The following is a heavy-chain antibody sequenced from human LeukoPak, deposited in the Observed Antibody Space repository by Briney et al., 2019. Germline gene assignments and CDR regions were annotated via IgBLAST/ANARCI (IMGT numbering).Heavy chain of an antibody. CDR3: ANRRWLVSSFDY. CDR2: ISGSGGST. V-gene: IGHV3-23*01. Sequence: GGSLRLSCAASGFTFSSYDMSWVRQAPGKGLEWVSAISGSGGSTYYADSVKGRFTISRDNSKNTLYLQMNSLRAEDTAVYYCANRRWLVSSFDYWGQGTLVTVSS. J-gene: IGHJ4*02. CDR1: GFTFSSYD. D-gene: IGHD6-19*01.